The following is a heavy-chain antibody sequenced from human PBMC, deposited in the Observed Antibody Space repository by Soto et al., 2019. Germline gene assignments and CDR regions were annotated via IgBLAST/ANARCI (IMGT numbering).Heavy chain of an antibody. CDR3: AKDLRGGAAVYGMDV. D-gene: IGHD6-13*01. CDR2: ISYDGSNK. Sequence: GGSLRLSCAASGFTFSSYGMHWVRQAPGKGLEWVAVISYDGSNKYYADSVKGRFTISRDNSKNTLYLQMNSLRAEDTAVYYCAKDLRGGAAVYGMDVWGQGTTVTVSS. J-gene: IGHJ6*02. CDR1: GFTFSSYG. V-gene: IGHV3-30*18.